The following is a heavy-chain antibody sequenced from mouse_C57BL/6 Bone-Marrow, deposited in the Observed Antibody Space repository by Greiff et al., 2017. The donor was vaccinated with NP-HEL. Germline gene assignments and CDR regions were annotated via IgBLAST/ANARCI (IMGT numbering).Heavy chain of an antibody. J-gene: IGHJ3*01. V-gene: IGHV1-7*01. Sequence: QVQLQQSGADLVKPGASVKLSCKASGYTFTSYWMHWVKQRPGQGLEWIGYINPSSGSTKYTEKFKDKATLTTAKSSSTDYMQLSSLTYEDSEVCYGASWSFACFAYEGWGTGVTVTA. CDR2: INPSSGST. CDR1: GYTFTSYW. CDR3: ASWSFACFAY.